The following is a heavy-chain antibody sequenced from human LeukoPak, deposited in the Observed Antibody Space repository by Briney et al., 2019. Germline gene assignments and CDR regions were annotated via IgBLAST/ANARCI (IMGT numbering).Heavy chain of an antibody. D-gene: IGHD2-8*01. J-gene: IGHJ4*02. V-gene: IGHV3-21*01. CDR1: GFTFDTYN. CDR2: ITTSSGYM. CDR3: EIGGRGVVLMVYAIDY. Sequence: GGSLRLSCVASGFTFDTYNMNWVRQAPGKGLEWVSSITTSSGYMYYADSVKGRFTISRDNSKNTLYLQMSSLRVEDTAVYYCEIGGRGVVLMVYAIDYWGQGTLVTVSS.